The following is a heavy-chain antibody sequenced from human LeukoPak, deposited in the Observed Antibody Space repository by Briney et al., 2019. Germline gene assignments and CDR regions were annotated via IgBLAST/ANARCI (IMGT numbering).Heavy chain of an antibody. J-gene: IGHJ4*02. V-gene: IGHV4-38-2*02. Sequence: SETLSLTCTVSGYSISSGYYWGWIRQPPGTGLEWIGSIYHSGSTYYNPSLKSRVTISVDTSKNQFSLKLSSVTAADTAVYYCASFGGSSWYLATYGGQGTLVTVSS. CDR2: IYHSGST. D-gene: IGHD6-13*01. CDR3: ASFGGSSWYLATY. CDR1: GYSISSGYY.